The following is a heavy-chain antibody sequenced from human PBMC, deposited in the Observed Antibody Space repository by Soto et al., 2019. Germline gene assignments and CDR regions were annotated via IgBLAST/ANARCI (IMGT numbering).Heavy chain of an antibody. J-gene: IGHJ4*02. Sequence: GGSLRLSCAASGFTFSSYAMSWVRQAPGKGLEWVSAISGSGGSTYYADSVKGRFTISRDNSKKTLYLQMNSLRAEDTAVYYCAKTPAYDYIWGSYRSYYFDYWGQGTLVTVSS. CDR2: ISGSGGST. CDR1: GFTFSSYA. V-gene: IGHV3-23*01. CDR3: AKTPAYDYIWGSYRSYYFDY. D-gene: IGHD3-16*02.